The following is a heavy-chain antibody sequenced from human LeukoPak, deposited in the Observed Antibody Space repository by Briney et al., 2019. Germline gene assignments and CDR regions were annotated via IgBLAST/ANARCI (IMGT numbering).Heavy chain of an antibody. Sequence: ASVEVSCKASGGTFSSYAISWVRQAPGQGLEWMGGIIPIFGTANYAQKFQGRVTITADKSTSTAYMELSSLRSEDTAVYYCARTNSSGYYFRADAFDIWGQGTMVTVSS. CDR3: ARTNSSGYYFRADAFDI. V-gene: IGHV1-69*06. CDR2: IIPIFGTA. CDR1: GGTFSSYA. D-gene: IGHD3-22*01. J-gene: IGHJ3*02.